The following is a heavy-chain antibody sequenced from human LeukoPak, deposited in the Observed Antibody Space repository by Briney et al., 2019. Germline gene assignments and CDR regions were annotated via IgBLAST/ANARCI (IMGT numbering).Heavy chain of an antibody. D-gene: IGHD3-22*01. CDR1: GFTVNTYA. CDR3: TTGEGYDSSGFDY. J-gene: IGHJ4*02. Sequence: GGSLRLSCAASGFTVNTYAMSWVRQAPGKGLEWVSGISGSGGNTYYADSVKGRFTISRDNSKNTLYLQMNSLRAEDTAVYYCTTGEGYDSSGFDYWGQGTLVTVSS. CDR2: ISGSGGNT. V-gene: IGHV3-23*01.